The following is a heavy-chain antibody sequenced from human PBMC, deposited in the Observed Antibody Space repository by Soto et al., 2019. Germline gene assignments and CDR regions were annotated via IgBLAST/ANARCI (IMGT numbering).Heavy chain of an antibody. Sequence: ETLSLTGAVSGGSFSGYYWGWVRQPPGKGLEWVGEINYSGSTNYNPSLKRRVTISVDTSKNQVSLKVTSVTAADTAMYYCARRNYFYALDVWGQGTKVTVYS. V-gene: IGHV4-34*01. CDR3: ARRNYFYALDV. J-gene: IGHJ6*02. CDR2: INYSGST. CDR1: GGSFSGYY.